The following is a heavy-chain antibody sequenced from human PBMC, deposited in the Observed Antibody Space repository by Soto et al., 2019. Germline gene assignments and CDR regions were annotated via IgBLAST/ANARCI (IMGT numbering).Heavy chain of an antibody. CDR2: IYHSGST. CDR1: AGIPRRCNK. D-gene: IGHD3-16*01. V-gene: IGHV4-4*02. Sequence: GSAGIPRRCNKLGWGRQPAKKKLEWIGEIYHSGSTNYNPSLKSRVTISVDKSKTHCHLKLSSVTAADTSVYYCARDRFQRSYVLWRRPVSYYYRIDVWGQGTTV. CDR3: ARDRFQRSYVLWRRPVSYYYRIDV. J-gene: IGHJ6*02.